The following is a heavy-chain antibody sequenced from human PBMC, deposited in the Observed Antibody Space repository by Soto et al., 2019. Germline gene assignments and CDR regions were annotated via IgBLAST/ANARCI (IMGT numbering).Heavy chain of an antibody. Sequence: EVQLVESGGGLVQPGGSLRLTCAASGFSFSNYNMNWVRQAPGKGLEWVSYISKSSGTIYYADSVKGRFSISRDNGKNSLYLQMNSLRDEDTAVYYCARDAFDYDSSGYHSDYWGQGTLVTVSS. J-gene: IGHJ4*02. CDR1: GFSFSNYN. CDR3: ARDAFDYDSSGYHSDY. V-gene: IGHV3-48*02. D-gene: IGHD3-22*01. CDR2: ISKSSGTI.